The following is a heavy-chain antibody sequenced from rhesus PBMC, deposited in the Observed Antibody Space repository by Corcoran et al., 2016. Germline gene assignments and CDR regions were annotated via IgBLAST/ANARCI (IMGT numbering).Heavy chain of an antibody. CDR2: INGNSATT. D-gene: IGHD3-28*01. V-gene: IGHV4-80*01. Sequence: QVQLQESGPGQVRPSENLSVTCDVSGARIRSQWWNWIRQHQGKGLGRIGEINGNSATTSDNPAHKIRRTITTDASKNPVYLALSSVTAASLSVFLCAKGTRILFDSGYYTADSVDVWVRGVLVTVS. CDR3: AKGTRILFDSGYYTADSVDV. CDR1: GARIRSQW. J-gene: IGHJ5-2*02.